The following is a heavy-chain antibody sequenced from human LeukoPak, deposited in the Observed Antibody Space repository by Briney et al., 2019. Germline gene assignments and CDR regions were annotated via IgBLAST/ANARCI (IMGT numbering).Heavy chain of an antibody. CDR3: ARDLWNFYDDSGYNKDFDS. CDR2: IGTYGGDT. V-gene: IGHV1-18*01. J-gene: IGHJ5*01. D-gene: IGHD3-22*01. CDR1: TSR. Sequence: ASVKVSCKATSRISWVRQAPGQGLEWMGWIGTYGGDTYYAQKFQGRITVTTDTSTSTVYMELRNLRSDDTAVYYCARDLWNFYDDSGYNKDFDSWGQGTLVTVSS.